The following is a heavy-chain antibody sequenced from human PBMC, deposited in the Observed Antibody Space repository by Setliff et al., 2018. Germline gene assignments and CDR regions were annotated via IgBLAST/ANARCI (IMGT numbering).Heavy chain of an antibody. Sequence: GASVKVSCKTSGFNFITYGFSWVRQAPGQGLEWMGWISPYSGETNNAQKFQDRLSVTADTSTGTAYMEVRSLRSDDTAQYYCVRDRAAIVVGPPTAAFDIWGQGTMVTVSS. CDR2: ISPYSGET. CDR1: GFNFITYG. D-gene: IGHD2-2*01. CDR3: VRDRAAIVVGPPTAAFDI. J-gene: IGHJ3*02. V-gene: IGHV1-18*01.